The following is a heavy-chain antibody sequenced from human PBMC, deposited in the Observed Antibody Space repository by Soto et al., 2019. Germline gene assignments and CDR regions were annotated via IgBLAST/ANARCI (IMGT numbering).Heavy chain of an antibody. CDR1: GGTFSSYA. CDR2: IIPIFGTA. CDR3: XRGVAAAGXXDY. Sequence: QVQLVQSGAEVKKPGSSVKVSCKASGGTFSSYAISWVRQAPGQGLEWMGGIIPIFGTANYAQKFQGRIXXTADESTSTAXXXXXXXXXXXXXXXXXXRGVAAAGXXDYXGXXTL. V-gene: IGHV1-69*01. J-gene: IGHJ4*02. D-gene: IGHD6-13*01.